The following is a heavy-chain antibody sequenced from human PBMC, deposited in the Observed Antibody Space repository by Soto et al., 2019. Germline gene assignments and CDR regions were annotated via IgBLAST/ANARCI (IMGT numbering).Heavy chain of an antibody. CDR1: GGSISRGGYY. V-gene: IGHV4-31*03. J-gene: IGHJ4*02. Sequence: QVQLQESGPGLVKPSQTLSLTCTVSGGSISRGGYYWSWIRQHPGKGLEWIGYIYYSGSTYYNPSLKSRVTISVDTSKNQFSLKLSSVTAADTAVYYCARVVVVTAIPLLDYWGQGTLVTVSS. CDR3: ARVVVVTAIPLLDY. D-gene: IGHD2-21*02. CDR2: IYYSGST.